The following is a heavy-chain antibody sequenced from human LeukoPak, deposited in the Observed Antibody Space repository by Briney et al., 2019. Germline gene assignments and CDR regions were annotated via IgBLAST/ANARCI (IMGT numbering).Heavy chain of an antibody. CDR2: INPNSGGT. D-gene: IGHD1-14*01. CDR1: GYTFTGYY. V-gene: IGHV1-2*02. Sequence: ASVKVSCKASGYTFTGYYMRWVRQAPGQGLEWMGWINPNSGGTNYAQKFQGRVTMTRDTSISTAYMELSRLRSDDTAVYYCARGDSPPPGSIKLCDYWGQGTLVTVSS. CDR3: ARGDSPPPGSIKLCDY. J-gene: IGHJ4*02.